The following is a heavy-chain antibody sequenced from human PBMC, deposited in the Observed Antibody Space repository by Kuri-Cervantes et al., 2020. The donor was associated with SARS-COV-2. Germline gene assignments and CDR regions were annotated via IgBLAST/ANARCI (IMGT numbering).Heavy chain of an antibody. CDR2: ISTYNGNT. CDR1: GYSFTTYG. D-gene: IGHD3-3*01. Sequence: ASVKVSSKASGYSFTTYGISWVRQAPGRGLEWMGWISTYNGNTNYAQILQGRVTMTTDTSTSTAYMELRSLRSFDAAVYYCAIHFWSGYDNWFDPWGQGTLVTVSS. J-gene: IGHJ5*02. CDR3: AIHFWSGYDNWFDP. V-gene: IGHV1-18*01.